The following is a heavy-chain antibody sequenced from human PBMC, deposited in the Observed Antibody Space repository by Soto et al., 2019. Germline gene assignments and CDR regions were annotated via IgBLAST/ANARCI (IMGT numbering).Heavy chain of an antibody. Sequence: GGSLRLSCAASGFTFCSYAVHGVRQTPGKGLEWVAVISYDGSNKYYADSVKGRFTISRDNSKNTLYLQMNSLRAEDTAVYYCARVPSSSGRAHFDYWGQGTLVTVSS. CDR3: ARVPSSSGRAHFDY. CDR2: ISYDGSNK. J-gene: IGHJ4*02. D-gene: IGHD2-15*01. CDR1: GFTFCSYA. V-gene: IGHV3-30-3*01.